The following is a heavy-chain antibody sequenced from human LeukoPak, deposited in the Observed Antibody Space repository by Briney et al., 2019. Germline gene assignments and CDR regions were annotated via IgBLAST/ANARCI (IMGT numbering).Heavy chain of an antibody. CDR3: ARGPTDFDASGI. V-gene: IGHV3-7*01. J-gene: IGHJ3*02. Sequence: PGGSLRLSCAASGFPISSYWMSWVRQVPGKGLESVAHIKHDSSETYYVDTVRGRFIISRDNAKNSLYLQMNSLRVEDTAGYHCARGPTDFDASGIWGHGTLVTVSS. CDR2: IKHDSSET. CDR1: GFPISSYW.